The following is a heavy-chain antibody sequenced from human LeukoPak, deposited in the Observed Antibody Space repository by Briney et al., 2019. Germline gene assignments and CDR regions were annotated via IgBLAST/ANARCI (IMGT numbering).Heavy chain of an antibody. CDR2: ISSSSSSSSSYI. CDR1: GFTFSSYS. D-gene: IGHD5-18*01. Sequence: GGSLRLSCVASGFTFSSYSMNWVRQAPGKGLEWVTSISSSSSSSSSYIYYADSVKGRFTISRDNAKNSLYLQMNSLRAEDTAVYYCARHLSGVTGYTYGRGIDYWGQGTLVTVSS. CDR3: ARHLSGVTGYTYGRGIDY. V-gene: IGHV3-21*01. J-gene: IGHJ4*02.